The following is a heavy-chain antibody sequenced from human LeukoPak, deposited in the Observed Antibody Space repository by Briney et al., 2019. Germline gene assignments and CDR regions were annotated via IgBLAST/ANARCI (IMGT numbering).Heavy chain of an antibody. CDR2: INPNSGGT. CDR3: ARGVVPAAIESVSYYYYYMDV. CDR1: GYTFTGYF. J-gene: IGHJ6*03. Sequence: ASVKVSCKASGYTFTGYFMHWVRQAPGQGLEWMGWINPNSGGTNYAQKFQGRVTMTRDTSISTAYMEVSRLRADDTAVYYCARGVVPAAIESVSYYYYYMDVWGKGTTVTVSS. D-gene: IGHD2-2*01. V-gene: IGHV1-2*02.